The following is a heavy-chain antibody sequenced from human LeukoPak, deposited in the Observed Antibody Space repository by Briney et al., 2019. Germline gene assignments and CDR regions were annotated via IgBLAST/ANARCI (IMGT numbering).Heavy chain of an antibody. J-gene: IGHJ4*02. V-gene: IGHV4-59*01. Sequence: KPSETLSLTCTVSGGSISPYYWSWIRQPPGKGLEWIGYIYYSGSTNYNPSLKSRVTISLDTSKNQFSLKLTSVTAADTAVYYCARSTWLLDSWGQGTLVTVSS. D-gene: IGHD3-22*01. CDR2: IYYSGST. CDR1: GGSISPYY. CDR3: ARSTWLLDS.